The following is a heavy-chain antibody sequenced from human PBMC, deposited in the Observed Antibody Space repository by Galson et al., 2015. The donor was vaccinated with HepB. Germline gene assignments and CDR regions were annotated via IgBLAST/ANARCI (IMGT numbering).Heavy chain of an antibody. CDR1: GFTFSSYG. Sequence: SLRLSCAASGFTFSSYGMHWVRQAPGKGLEWVAVIWYDGSNKYYADSVKGRFTISRDNSKNTLYLQMNSLRAEDTAVYYCAREYCSSTSCSNDEMDAFDIWGQGTMVTVSS. CDR2: IWYDGSNK. V-gene: IGHV3-33*01. D-gene: IGHD2-2*01. CDR3: AREYCSSTSCSNDEMDAFDI. J-gene: IGHJ3*02.